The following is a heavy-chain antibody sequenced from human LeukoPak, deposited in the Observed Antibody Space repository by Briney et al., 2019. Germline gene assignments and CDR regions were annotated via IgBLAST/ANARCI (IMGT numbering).Heavy chain of an antibody. J-gene: IGHJ3*02. CDR2: ISYDGSNK. D-gene: IGHD1-26*01. CDR1: GFTFSSYA. Sequence: GGSLRLSCAASGFTFSSYAMHWVRQAPGKGLEWVAVISYDGSNKYYADSVKGRFTISRDNSKNTLYLQMNSLRAEDTAVYYCARSGFEGATDDAFDIWGQGTMVTVSS. V-gene: IGHV3-30*14. CDR3: ARSGFEGATDDAFDI.